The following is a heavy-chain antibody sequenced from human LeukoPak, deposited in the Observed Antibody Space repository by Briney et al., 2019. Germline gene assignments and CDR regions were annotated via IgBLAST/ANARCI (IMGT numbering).Heavy chain of an antibody. Sequence: GESLRISCKGSGYSFTSYWITWVRQMPGKGLEWMGRIDPSVSYTKYSPSFQGQVTISADKSISTAYLQWSSLKASDTAMYYCARDWKDPAAFDIWGQGTMVTVSS. CDR2: IDPSVSYT. D-gene: IGHD1-1*01. J-gene: IGHJ3*02. CDR3: ARDWKDPAAFDI. CDR1: GYSFTSYW. V-gene: IGHV5-10-1*04.